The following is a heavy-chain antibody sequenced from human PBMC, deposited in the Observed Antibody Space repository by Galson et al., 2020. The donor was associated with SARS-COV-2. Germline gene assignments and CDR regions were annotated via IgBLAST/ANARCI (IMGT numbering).Heavy chain of an antibody. CDR3: ASLDSSGYYHGDFAFDI. V-gene: IGHV3-20*01. Sequence: GESLKISCAASGFTFDDYGMSWVRQAPGKGLEWVSGINWNGGSTGYADSVKGRFTISRDNAKNSLYLQMNSLRAEDTALYHCASLDSSGYYHGDFAFDIWGQGTMVTVSS. D-gene: IGHD3-22*01. CDR2: INWNGGST. J-gene: IGHJ3*02. CDR1: GFTFDDYG.